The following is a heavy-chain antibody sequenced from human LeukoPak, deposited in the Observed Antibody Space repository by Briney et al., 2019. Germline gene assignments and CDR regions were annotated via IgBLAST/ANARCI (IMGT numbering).Heavy chain of an antibody. J-gene: IGHJ4*02. CDR3: ARSSSSWYLLGY. D-gene: IGHD6-13*01. CDR1: GFTFSSYS. CDR2: ISSSSSYI. Sequence: GGSLRLSCAASGFTFSSYSINWVRQAPGKGLEWVSSISSSSSYIYYADSVKGRFTISRDNAKNSLYLQMNSLRAEDTAVYYCARSSSSWYLLGYWGQGTLVTVSS. V-gene: IGHV3-21*01.